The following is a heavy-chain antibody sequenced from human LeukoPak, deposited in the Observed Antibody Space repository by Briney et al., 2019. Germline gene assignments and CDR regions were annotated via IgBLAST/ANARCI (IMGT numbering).Heavy chain of an antibody. CDR1: GYTFTDYY. Sequence: ASVKVSCKASGYTFTDYYIHWVRQAPGQGLVWMGWIDPYSGDTKYAQKIKGRVTMTRDTTISTVYMDLSRLTSDDTAVYFCASDIAASGAFDYWGLGTLVTVSS. V-gene: IGHV1-2*02. CDR2: IDPYSGDT. D-gene: IGHD6-13*01. J-gene: IGHJ4*02. CDR3: ASDIAASGAFDY.